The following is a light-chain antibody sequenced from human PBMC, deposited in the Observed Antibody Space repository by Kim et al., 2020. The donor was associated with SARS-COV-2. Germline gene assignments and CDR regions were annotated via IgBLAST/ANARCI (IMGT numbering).Light chain of an antibody. CDR2: WAS. CDR3: QQYYSTPPS. Sequence: SATLNCKSSQTVLYNSNNKIYLAWYQQKPGQAPKLLIYWASIRESGVSDRFSGSGSETDFTLTISSLQAGDVAVYYCQQYYSTPPSFGQGTKLEI. V-gene: IGKV4-1*01. CDR1: QTVLYNSNNKIY. J-gene: IGKJ2*03.